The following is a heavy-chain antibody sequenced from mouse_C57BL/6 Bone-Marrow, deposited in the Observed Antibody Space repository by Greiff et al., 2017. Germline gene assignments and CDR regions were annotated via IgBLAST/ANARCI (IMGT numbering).Heavy chain of an antibody. V-gene: IGHV5-6*01. Sequence: EVKLMESGGDLVKPGGSLKLSCAASGFTFSSYGMSWVRQTPDKRLEWVATISSGGSYTYYPDSVKGRFTISRDNAKNTLYLQMSSLKSEDTAMYYCARHISHYYAMDYWGQGTSVTVSS. CDR2: ISSGGSYT. CDR1: GFTFSSYG. CDR3: ARHISHYYAMDY. J-gene: IGHJ4*01. D-gene: IGHD6-2*01.